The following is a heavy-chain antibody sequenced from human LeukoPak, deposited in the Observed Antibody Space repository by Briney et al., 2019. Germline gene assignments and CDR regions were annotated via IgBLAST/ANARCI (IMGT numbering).Heavy chain of an antibody. J-gene: IGHJ4*02. CDR1: GFTFSDYY. CDR2: IKQDGSEK. Sequence: GGSLRLSCAASGFTFSDYYMSWIRQAPGKGLEWVANIKQDGSEKYYVDSVKGRFTISRDNAKNSLYLQMNSLRAEDTAVYYCAKDSKPRKLIVVVINSIDYWGQGTLVTVSS. CDR3: AKDSKPRKLIVVVINSIDY. V-gene: IGHV3-7*03. D-gene: IGHD3-22*01.